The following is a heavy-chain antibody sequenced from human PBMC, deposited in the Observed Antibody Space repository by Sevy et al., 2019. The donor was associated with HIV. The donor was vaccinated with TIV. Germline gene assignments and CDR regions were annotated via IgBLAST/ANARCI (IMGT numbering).Heavy chain of an antibody. Sequence: GGSLRLSCAASGFTFSSYAMTWVRQAPGKGLEWVSAISGSAGSTYYADSVKGRFTISRDNSKNTLYLQMNSLRAEDTAVYYCATAKGAYYDPYYFDYWGQRTLVTVSS. J-gene: IGHJ4*02. CDR2: ISGSAGST. D-gene: IGHD3-22*01. CDR3: ATAKGAYYDPYYFDY. CDR1: GFTFSSYA. V-gene: IGHV3-23*01.